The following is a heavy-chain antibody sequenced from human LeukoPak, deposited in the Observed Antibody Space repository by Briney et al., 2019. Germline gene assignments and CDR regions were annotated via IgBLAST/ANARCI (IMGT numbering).Heavy chain of an antibody. CDR3: ARGSTYYDYIWGSYLDDY. J-gene: IGHJ4*02. V-gene: IGHV3-48*02. D-gene: IGHD3-16*02. Sequence: GGSLGLSCAASGFTFSSYSMNWDRQAPGKGLEWVSYISSSSSTIYYADSVKGRFTISRDNAKNSLYLQMNSLRDEDTAVYYCARGSTYYDYIWGSYLDDYWGQGTLVTVSS. CDR2: ISSSSSTI. CDR1: GFTFSSYS.